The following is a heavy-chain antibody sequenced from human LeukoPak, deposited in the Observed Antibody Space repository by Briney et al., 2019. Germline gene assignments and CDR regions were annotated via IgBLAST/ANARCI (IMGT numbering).Heavy chain of an antibody. D-gene: IGHD3-3*01. V-gene: IGHV3-11*01. CDR3: AREKKTEWTTGAFDM. Sequence: KSGGSLRLSCAASGFTFSDYYMSWIRQAPETGLEWLSYTSPSGGTIYYTDSVKGRFTMSRDNARNALYLEMNSLRAEDTAVYYCAREKKTEWTTGAFDMWGQGTMVIVSS. CDR2: TSPSGGTI. J-gene: IGHJ3*02. CDR1: GFTFSDYY.